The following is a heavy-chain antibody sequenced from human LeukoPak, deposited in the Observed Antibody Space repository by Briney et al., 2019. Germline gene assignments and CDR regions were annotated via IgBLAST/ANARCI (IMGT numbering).Heavy chain of an antibody. CDR1: DGSISSYY. V-gene: IGHV4-59*01. Sequence: SETLSLTCTVSDGSISSYYWSWIRQPPGKGLEWIGYIYYSGSTNYNPSLKSRVTISVDTSKNQFSLKLSSVTAADTAVYYCARGGGAFDIWGQGTMVTVSS. CDR2: IYYSGST. J-gene: IGHJ3*02. CDR3: ARGGGAFDI. D-gene: IGHD6-25*01.